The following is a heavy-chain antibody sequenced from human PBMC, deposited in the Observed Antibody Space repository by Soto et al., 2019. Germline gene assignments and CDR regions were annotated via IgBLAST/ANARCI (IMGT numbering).Heavy chain of an antibody. CDR3: AKVPPGGIAAYYFDY. CDR1: GFTFSSYA. V-gene: IGHV3-23*01. CDR2: ISGSGGST. Sequence: GGSLRLSCAASGFTFSSYAMSWVRQAPGKGLEWVSAISGSGGSTYYTDSVKGRFTISRDNSKNTLYLQMNSLRAEDTAVYYCAKVPPGGIAAYYFDYWGQGTLVTVSS. J-gene: IGHJ4*02. D-gene: IGHD6-25*01.